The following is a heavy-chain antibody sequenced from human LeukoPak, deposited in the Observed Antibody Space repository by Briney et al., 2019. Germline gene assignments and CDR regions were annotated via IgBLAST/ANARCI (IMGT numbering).Heavy chain of an antibody. CDR2: IFYSGST. V-gene: IGHV4-59*01. Sequence: PSETLSLTCTVSGGSISSYYWSWIRQPPGQGLEWIGNIFYSGSTDYNPSLKSRVTISVDTSRNQFSLKLSSVTAADTAVYYCARLFEVVDAFDIWGQGTRVTVSS. D-gene: IGHD2-21*01. J-gene: IGHJ3*02. CDR3: ARLFEVVDAFDI. CDR1: GGSISSYY.